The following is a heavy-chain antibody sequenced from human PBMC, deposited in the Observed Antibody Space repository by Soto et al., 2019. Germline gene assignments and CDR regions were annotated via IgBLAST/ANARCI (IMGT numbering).Heavy chain of an antibody. CDR3: ARDYGGQWGTIAAAGTHYYYGMDV. CDR2: ISSSSSTI. J-gene: IGHJ6*02. Sequence: GSRSLFAAASGCSFSSYSMNWVRQAPGRGLGLVSYISSSSSTIYYADSVKGRFTISRDNAKNSLYLQMNSLRDEDTAVSYCARDYGGQWGTIAAAGTHYYYGMDVWGQGTTVTASS. CDR1: GCSFSSYS. D-gene: IGHD6-13*01. V-gene: IGHV3-48*02.